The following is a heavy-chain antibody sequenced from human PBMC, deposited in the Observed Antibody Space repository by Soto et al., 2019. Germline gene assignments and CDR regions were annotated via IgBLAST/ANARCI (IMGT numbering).Heavy chain of an antibody. CDR2: ISYDGSNK. V-gene: IGHV3-30*18. Sequence: VPPSAGKGLEWVAVISYDGSNKYYADSVKGRFTISRDNSKNTLYLQMNRLRAEDTAVYYCAKRDFHTGPTCPDYWGQG. J-gene: IGHJ4*02. CDR3: AKRDFHTGPTCPDY. D-gene: IGHD1-7*01.